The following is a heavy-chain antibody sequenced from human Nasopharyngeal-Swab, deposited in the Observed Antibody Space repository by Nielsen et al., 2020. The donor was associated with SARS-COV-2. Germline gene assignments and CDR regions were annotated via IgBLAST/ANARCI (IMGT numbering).Heavy chain of an antibody. J-gene: IGHJ3*02. V-gene: IGHV4-59*12. D-gene: IGHD3-22*01. Sequence: SETLSLTCTVSGGSISSYYWSWIRQPTGKGLEWIGYIYYSGSTNYNPSLKSRLTISVDTSKNQFSLKLSSVTAADTAVYYCARATAERITMIVNAFDIWGQGTMVTVSS. CDR1: GGSISSYY. CDR3: ARATAERITMIVNAFDI. CDR2: IYYSGST.